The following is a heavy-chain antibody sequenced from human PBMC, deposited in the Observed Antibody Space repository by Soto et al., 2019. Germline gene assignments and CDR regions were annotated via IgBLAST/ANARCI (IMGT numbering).Heavy chain of an antibody. CDR3: ARGNGSGSYYKLSYYYGMDV. Sequence: SETLSLTCAVYGGSFSGYYWSWIRQPPGKGLEWIGEINHSGSTNYNPSLKSRVTISVDTSKNQFSLKLSSVTAADTAVYYCARGNGSGSYYKLSYYYGMDVWGQGTTVTVSS. J-gene: IGHJ6*02. D-gene: IGHD3-10*01. CDR2: INHSGST. CDR1: GGSFSGYY. V-gene: IGHV4-34*01.